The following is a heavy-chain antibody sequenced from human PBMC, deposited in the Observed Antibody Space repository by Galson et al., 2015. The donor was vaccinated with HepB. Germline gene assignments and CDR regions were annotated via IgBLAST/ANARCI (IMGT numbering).Heavy chain of an antibody. Sequence: SLRLSCAASGFTFSGSAMHWVRQASGKGLEWVGRIRSKANSYATAYAASVKGRFTISRDDSKNTAYLQMNSLKTEDTAVYYCTRRGDTAMDYYYYYGMDVWGQGTTVTVSS. D-gene: IGHD5-18*01. CDR1: GFTFSGSA. V-gene: IGHV3-73*01. CDR2: IRSKANSYAT. CDR3: TRRGDTAMDYYYYYGMDV. J-gene: IGHJ6*02.